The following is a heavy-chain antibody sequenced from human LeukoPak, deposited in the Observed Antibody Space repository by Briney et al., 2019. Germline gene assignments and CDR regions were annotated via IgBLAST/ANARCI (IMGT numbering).Heavy chain of an antibody. D-gene: IGHD1-1*01. CDR3: AREGTSGTHLNWFDR. CDR1: GGSISSYY. Sequence: NPSETLSLTCTVSGGSISSYYWSWIRQPPGKGLEWTGHIYGSGSTNYNPSLKSRVTLSVDTSKNQFSLKLSSVTAADTAVYYCAREGTSGTHLNWFDRWGQGTLVTVSS. CDR2: IYGSGST. J-gene: IGHJ5*02. V-gene: IGHV4-59*01.